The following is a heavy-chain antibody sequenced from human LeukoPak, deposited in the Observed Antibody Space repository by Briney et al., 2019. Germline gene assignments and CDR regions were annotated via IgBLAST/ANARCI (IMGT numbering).Heavy chain of an antibody. D-gene: IGHD5-24*01. J-gene: IGHJ3*02. CDR1: GFTFSSHW. Sequence: GGSLRLSCAASGFTFSSHWMHWVRQAPGKGLVWFSRISSDGSSTNYADSVKGRFTIPRDNAKNTLYLQMNSLRAEDTAIYYCAREGEMATDEGFDIWGQGTTVTVCS. CDR2: ISSDGSST. V-gene: IGHV3-74*01. CDR3: AREGEMATDEGFDI.